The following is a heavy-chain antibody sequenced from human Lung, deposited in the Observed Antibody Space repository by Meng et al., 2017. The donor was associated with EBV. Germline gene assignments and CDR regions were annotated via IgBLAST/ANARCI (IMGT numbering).Heavy chain of an antibody. V-gene: IGHV4-4*02. D-gene: IGHD1-20*01. CDR2: IYHNENT. CDR3: ARAPGNWNFDS. CDR1: SASISSNNY. J-gene: IGHJ4*02. Sequence: QVQLQEPGPGLVKPSGTLSLTCPVSSASISSNNYWTWVRQSPGKGLEWIGEIYHNENTNYNPSLMSRVTMSLDKSKNHFSLNLRSVTAADTAVYFCARAPGNWNFDSWGQGTLVTVSS.